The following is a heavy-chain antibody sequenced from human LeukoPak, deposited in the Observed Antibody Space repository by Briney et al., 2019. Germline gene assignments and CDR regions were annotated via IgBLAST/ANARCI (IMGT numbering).Heavy chain of an antibody. D-gene: IGHD2-15*01. J-gene: IGHJ5*02. V-gene: IGHV1-46*01. CDR3: ARDNSYGDITWWFDP. Sequence: ASVKISCKGSGYTFIGHYMHWVRRAPGQGLEWMGLINPSGTGTFYAQKFQGRVTMTRDTSTSTDYMELSSLRSEDTAIYYCARDNSYGDITWWFDPWGQGTLVTVSS. CDR2: INPSGTGT. CDR1: GYTFIGHY.